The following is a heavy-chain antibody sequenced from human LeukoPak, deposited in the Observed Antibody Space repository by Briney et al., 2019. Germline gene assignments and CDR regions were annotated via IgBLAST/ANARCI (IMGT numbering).Heavy chain of an antibody. Sequence: SVKVSCKASGGTFSSYAISWVRQAPGQGLEWMGRIIPIFGIANYAQKFQGRVTITADKSTSTAYMELSSLRSEDTAVHYCARDDYCSGGSCCGWFDPWGQGTLVTVSS. CDR1: GGTFSSYA. CDR3: ARDDYCSGGSCCGWFDP. V-gene: IGHV1-69*04. D-gene: IGHD2-15*01. J-gene: IGHJ5*02. CDR2: IIPIFGIA.